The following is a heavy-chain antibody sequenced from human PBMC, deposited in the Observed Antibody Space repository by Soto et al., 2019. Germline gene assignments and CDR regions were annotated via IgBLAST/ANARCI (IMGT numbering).Heavy chain of an antibody. CDR3: ARSDSTDRATGLCSFFYNHGMDV. V-gene: IGHV1-2*04. CDR2: INPKSGGT. D-gene: IGHD1-20*01. J-gene: IGHJ6*01. CDR1: GYSFTDYH. Sequence: GASVKVSCKASGYSFTDYHIHWVRQAPGQGLEWLGRINPKSGGTSTAQKFQGWVTMTTDTSISTASMELTRLTSDDTAIYYCARSDSTDRATGLCSFFYNHGMDVYGQRTTFPVCS.